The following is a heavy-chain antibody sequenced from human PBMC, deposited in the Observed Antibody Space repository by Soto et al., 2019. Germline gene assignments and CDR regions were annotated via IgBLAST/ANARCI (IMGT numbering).Heavy chain of an antibody. Sequence: ASVKVSFKASGYTFTGYYMHWVRQAPGQGLEWMGWINPNSGGTNYAQKFQGWVTMTRDTSISTAYMELSRLRSDDTAVYYCVRVPIYYDTSRGAFDIWGQGTMVTVSS. CDR3: VRVPIYYDTSRGAFDI. CDR2: INPNSGGT. D-gene: IGHD3-22*01. J-gene: IGHJ3*02. CDR1: GYTFTGYY. V-gene: IGHV1-2*04.